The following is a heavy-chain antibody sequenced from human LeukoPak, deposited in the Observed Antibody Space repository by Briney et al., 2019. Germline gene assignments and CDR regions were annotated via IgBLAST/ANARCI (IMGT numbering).Heavy chain of an antibody. V-gene: IGHV3-53*01. CDR3: ARGSGYNYGFPDY. Sequence: GGSLRLSCAASGFIDNNNYMRWVRQDPGKGLEWVSVIYSGDITYYADSVQGRFTISRDNSKNTMYLQMNSLRAEDTAVYYCARGSGYNYGFPDYWGQGTLVTVSS. J-gene: IGHJ4*02. CDR1: GFIDNNNY. CDR2: IYSGDIT. D-gene: IGHD5-18*01.